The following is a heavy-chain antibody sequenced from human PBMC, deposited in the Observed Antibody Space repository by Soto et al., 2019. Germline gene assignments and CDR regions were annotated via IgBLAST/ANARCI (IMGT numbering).Heavy chain of an antibody. J-gene: IGHJ4*02. Sequence: SETLSLTCTVSGGSISSYYWSWIRQPAGKGLEWIGRIYTSGSTYYNPSLKSRVTMSVDTSKNQFSLKLSSVTAADTAVYYCARDRGIAVAGTWPFDYWGQGTLVTVPQ. CDR3: ARDRGIAVAGTWPFDY. V-gene: IGHV4-4*07. CDR1: GGSISSYY. D-gene: IGHD6-19*01. CDR2: IYTSGST.